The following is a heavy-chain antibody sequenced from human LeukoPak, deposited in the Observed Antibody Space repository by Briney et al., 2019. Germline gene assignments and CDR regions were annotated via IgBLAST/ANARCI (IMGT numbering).Heavy chain of an antibody. CDR1: GFTFSNYG. D-gene: IGHD1-26*01. CDR3: GKDSSVWVVGGSSFFDY. J-gene: IGHJ4*02. CDR2: ISYDGSTK. Sequence: GRSLRLSCAASGFTFSNYGMHWVRQAPGKGLGWVAAISYDGSTKYYADSVKGRFTSSRANSKNTLYLQMNSLRPEDTAVYYCGKDSSVWVVGGSSFFDYWGQGTLVTVSS. V-gene: IGHV3-30*18.